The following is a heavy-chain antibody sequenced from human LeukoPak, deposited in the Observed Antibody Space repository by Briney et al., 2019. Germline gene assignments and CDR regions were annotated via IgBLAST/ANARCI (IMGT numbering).Heavy chain of an antibody. CDR2: ISSSGSTI. Sequence: PGGSLRLTCAASGFTFSSYEMNWVRQAPGKGLEWVSYISSSGSTIYYADSVKGRFTISRDNAKNSLYLQMNSLGAEDTAVYYCARVGPVQLERRGAFDIWGQGTMVTVSS. D-gene: IGHD1-1*01. CDR3: ARVGPVQLERRGAFDI. CDR1: GFTFSSYE. J-gene: IGHJ3*02. V-gene: IGHV3-48*03.